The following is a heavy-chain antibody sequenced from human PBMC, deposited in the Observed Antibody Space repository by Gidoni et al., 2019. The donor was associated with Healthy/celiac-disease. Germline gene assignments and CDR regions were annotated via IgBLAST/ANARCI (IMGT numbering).Heavy chain of an antibody. J-gene: IGHJ4*02. D-gene: IGHD2-15*01. CDR3: ARGSGGGNLDY. CDR1: RFTFSSYE. CDR2: ISSSGSTI. Sequence: LLLLESGGGWVQPGGSLRLSVASSRFTFSSYEMNWVRQAPGKGMEWVSYISSSGSTIYYSDSVKRRFTISRDNAKNSLYLQMNSLRAEDTAVYYCARGSGGGNLDYWGQGTLVTVSS. V-gene: IGHV3-48*03.